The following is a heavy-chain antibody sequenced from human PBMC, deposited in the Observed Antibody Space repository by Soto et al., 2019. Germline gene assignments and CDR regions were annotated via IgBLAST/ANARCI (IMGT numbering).Heavy chain of an antibody. D-gene: IGHD3-10*01. CDR2: ISSNGGST. V-gene: IGHV3-64D*06. CDR1: GFTFSSYA. J-gene: IGHJ5*02. CDR3: VKEDYGSGSPNWFDP. Sequence: PGGSLRLSCSASGFTFSSYAMHWVRQAPGKGLEYVSAISSNGGSTYYADSVKGRFTISRDNSKNTLYLQMSSLRAEDTAVYYSVKEDYGSGSPNWFDPWGQGTLVTVSS.